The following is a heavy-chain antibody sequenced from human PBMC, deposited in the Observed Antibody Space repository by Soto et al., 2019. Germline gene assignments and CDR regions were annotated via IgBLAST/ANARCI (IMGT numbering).Heavy chain of an antibody. CDR1: GGSISSYY. Sequence: SETLSLTCTVSGGSISSYYWSWIRQPPGKGLEWIGYIYYSGSTNYNPSLKSRVTISVDTSKNQFSLKLSSVTAADTAVYYCARAPGYNYYYYYMDVWGKGTTVTVSS. J-gene: IGHJ6*03. CDR2: IYYSGST. D-gene: IGHD2-2*02. V-gene: IGHV4-59*01. CDR3: ARAPGYNYYYYYMDV.